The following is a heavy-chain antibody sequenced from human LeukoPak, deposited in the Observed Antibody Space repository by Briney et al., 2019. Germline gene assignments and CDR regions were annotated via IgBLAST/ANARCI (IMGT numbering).Heavy chain of an antibody. CDR2: IIPIFGIA. D-gene: IGHD2-2*02. CDR3: ATCARNFYCYRFDY. V-gene: IGHV1-69*13. CDR1: GGIFSSYA. Sequence: WASVKVSCKASGGIFSSYAISWVRQAPGQGLEWMGGIIPIFGIANYAQKFQGRVTITADESTSTAYMELSSLRSEDTAVYYCATCARNFYCYRFDYWGQGTLVTVSS. J-gene: IGHJ4*02.